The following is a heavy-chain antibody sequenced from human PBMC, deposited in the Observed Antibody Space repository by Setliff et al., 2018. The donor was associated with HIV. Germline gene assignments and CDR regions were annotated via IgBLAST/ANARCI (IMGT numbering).Heavy chain of an antibody. D-gene: IGHD5-12*01. Sequence: AAETLSLTCAGSGYSISSGCYCGWIRQRRGKGREWMGSMYHTGSTYYSPSLNSRFTISVETSKNQFSLKLRSVTAADTAVYYCARQPLYNDYDWRSYYFDYWGQGSLVTVSS. CDR1: GYSISSGCY. CDR3: ARQPLYNDYDWRSYYFDY. V-gene: IGHV4-38-2*01. CDR2: MYHTGST. J-gene: IGHJ4*02.